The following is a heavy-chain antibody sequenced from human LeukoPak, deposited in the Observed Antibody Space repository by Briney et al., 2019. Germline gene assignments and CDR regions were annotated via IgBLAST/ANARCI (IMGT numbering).Heavy chain of an antibody. CDR1: GFTFRDFG. CDR2: IRNDGSKD. J-gene: IGHJ5*02. Sequence: GGSLRLSCAASGFTFRDFGMHWVRQAPGKGLEWVAFIRNDGSKDYYPDSVKGRFTISRDNSRTTLYLQMHSLRIEDTAVYYCVKGGSSSHNWFDPWGQGILVTVSS. V-gene: IGHV3-30*02. D-gene: IGHD6-13*01. CDR3: VKGGSSSHNWFDP.